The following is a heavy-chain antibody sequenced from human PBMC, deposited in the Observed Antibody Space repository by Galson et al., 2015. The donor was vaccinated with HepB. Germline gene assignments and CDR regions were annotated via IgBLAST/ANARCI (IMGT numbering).Heavy chain of an antibody. CDR1: GYIFTSYW. CDR2: IDPSDSYT. Sequence: QSGAEVKKPGESLRISCKGSGYIFTSYWISWVHQVPGKGLEWMGRIDPSDSYTNYSPSFQGHVTISVDKSISTAYLQWSSLKASDTAMYFCARSITTTLDAFDIWGQGTVVTVSS. J-gene: IGHJ3*02. D-gene: IGHD3-22*01. V-gene: IGHV5-10-1*01. CDR3: ARSITTTLDAFDI.